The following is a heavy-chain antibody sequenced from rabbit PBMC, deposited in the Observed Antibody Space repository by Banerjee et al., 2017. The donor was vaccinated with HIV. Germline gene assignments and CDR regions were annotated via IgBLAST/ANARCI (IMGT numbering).Heavy chain of an antibody. D-gene: IGHD1-1*01. Sequence: QEQLEESGGDLVKPGASLTLTCTASGFSFSSNYWICWVRQAPGKGLEWIGCINTGSSGSTYYASWAKGRFTISKTSSTTVTLQMTSLTAADTATYFCARGGVASTGYTYAFDPWGQGTLVTVS. CDR3: ARGGVASTGYTYAFDP. V-gene: IGHV1S45*01. J-gene: IGHJ2*01. CDR1: GFSFSSNYW. CDR2: INTGSSGST.